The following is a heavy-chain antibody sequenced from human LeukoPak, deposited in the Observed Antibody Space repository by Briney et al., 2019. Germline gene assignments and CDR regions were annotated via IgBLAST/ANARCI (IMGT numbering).Heavy chain of an antibody. Sequence: PGGSLKLSCAASGFTFTDSGIHWVRQASGKGLEWVGRIRSKANSYATAYAASVKGRFTVSRDGSKNTAYLQMSSLKIEDTAVYYCTTFIVATTVDYWGQGILVTVSS. CDR3: TTFIVATTVDY. CDR1: GFTFTDSG. CDR2: IRSKANSYAT. V-gene: IGHV3-73*01. J-gene: IGHJ4*02. D-gene: IGHD5-12*01.